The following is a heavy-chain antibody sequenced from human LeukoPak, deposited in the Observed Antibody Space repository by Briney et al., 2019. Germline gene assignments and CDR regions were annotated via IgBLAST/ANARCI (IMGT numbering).Heavy chain of an antibody. J-gene: IGHJ6*02. D-gene: IGHD1-1*01. CDR3: AREETERYYYGMDV. CDR1: GFTFSSYA. Sequence: GGSLRLSCAASGFTFSSYAMHWVRQAPGRGLEWVAVISYDGSNKYCADSVKGRFTISRDNSKNTLYLQMNSLRAEDTAVYYCAREETERYYYGMDVWGQGTTVTVSS. CDR2: ISYDGSNK. V-gene: IGHV3-30*04.